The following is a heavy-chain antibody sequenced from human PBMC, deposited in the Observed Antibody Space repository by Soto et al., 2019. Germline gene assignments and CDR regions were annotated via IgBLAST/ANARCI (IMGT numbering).Heavy chain of an antibody. CDR3: ARPRYNWNLGQYYFDY. V-gene: IGHV5-51*01. J-gene: IGHJ4*02. Sequence: GESLKISCKGSGYSFTSYWIGWVRQMPGKGLEWMGIIYPGDSDTRNGPSFQGQVTITADKSISTAYLQWSSLKASDTAMYYCARPRYNWNLGQYYFDYWGQGTLVTVSS. CDR1: GYSFTSYW. D-gene: IGHD1-7*01. CDR2: IYPGDSDT.